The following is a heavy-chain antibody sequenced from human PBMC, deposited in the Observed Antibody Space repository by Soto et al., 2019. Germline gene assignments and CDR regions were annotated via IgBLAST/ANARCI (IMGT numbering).Heavy chain of an antibody. D-gene: IGHD6-19*01. Sequence: ASVKVSCKASGGTFSSYTISWVRQAPGQGLEWMGRIIPILGIANYAQKFQGRVTITADKSTSTAYMELSSLRSEDTAVYYCAGTPGIAVAGTPYYFDYWGQGTLVTAPQ. CDR1: GGTFSSYT. J-gene: IGHJ4*02. V-gene: IGHV1-69*02. CDR2: IIPILGIA. CDR3: AGTPGIAVAGTPYYFDY.